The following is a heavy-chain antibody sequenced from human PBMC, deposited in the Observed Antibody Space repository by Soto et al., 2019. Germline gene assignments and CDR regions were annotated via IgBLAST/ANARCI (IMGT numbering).Heavy chain of an antibody. D-gene: IGHD1-26*01. V-gene: IGHV1-3*01. CDR2: INAGNGNT. CDR1: GYTFTSYA. CDR3: ARDDSGFSGSHYIDYFNY. J-gene: IGHJ4*02. Sequence: ASVKVSCKASGYTFTSYAMHWVRQAPGQRFEWMGWINAGNGNTKYLQHFQGRVTITTDTSASTVYMQLSSLTSEDTAVYYCARDDSGFSGSHYIDYFNYWGQGALVTISS.